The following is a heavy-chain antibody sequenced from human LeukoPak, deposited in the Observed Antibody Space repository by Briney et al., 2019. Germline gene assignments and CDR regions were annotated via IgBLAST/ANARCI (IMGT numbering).Heavy chain of an antibody. V-gene: IGHV4-59*12. CDR1: GGSISSYY. CDR2: IYYSGTT. J-gene: IGHJ6*02. CDR3: ARGPLNVHTYYDFWSGYYARGGMDV. D-gene: IGHD3-3*01. Sequence: SETLSLTCTVSGGSISSYYWSWIRLPPGKGLEWIGYIYYSGTTNYNPSLKSRVTISVDTSKNQFSLKLSSVTAADTAVYYCARGPLNVHTYYDFWSGYYARGGMDVWGQGTTVTVSS.